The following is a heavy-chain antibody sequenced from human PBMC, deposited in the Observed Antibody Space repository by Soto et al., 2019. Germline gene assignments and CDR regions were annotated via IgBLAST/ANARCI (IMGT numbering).Heavy chain of an antibody. CDR3: ARDKGILYGAGRMDY. Sequence: QVQLVQSGPEVKKPGASVKVSCKASGYTFKSNGVSWVRQAPGQGLEWLGWISPHNDHTSYAQKFQGRVTMTTDTSASTAYMELRSLGSDDTAVYNCARDKGILYGAGRMDYWGQGTLVTVSS. CDR2: ISPHNDHT. V-gene: IGHV1-18*01. J-gene: IGHJ4*02. CDR1: GYTFKSNG. D-gene: IGHD1-26*01.